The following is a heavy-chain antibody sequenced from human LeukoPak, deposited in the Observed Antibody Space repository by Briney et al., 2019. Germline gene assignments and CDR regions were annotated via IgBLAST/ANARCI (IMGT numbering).Heavy chain of an antibody. CDR3: ARGGEWLALEY. CDR1: GGSISNYY. J-gene: IGHJ4*02. Sequence: SETLSLTCTVSGGSISNYYWSWIRQPPGKGLEWIGYIYYSGSTNYNPSLKSRVTISVDTSKNQFSLKLSSVTAADTAVYYCARGGEWLALEYWGQGTLVTVSS. V-gene: IGHV4-59*01. CDR2: IYYSGST. D-gene: IGHD6-19*01.